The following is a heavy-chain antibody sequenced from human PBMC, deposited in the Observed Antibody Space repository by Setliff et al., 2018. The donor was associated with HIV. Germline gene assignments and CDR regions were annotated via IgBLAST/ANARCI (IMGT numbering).Heavy chain of an antibody. V-gene: IGHV1-2*02. Sequence: ASVKVSCKTSGYTFTDYFIHWVRRAPGQGLEWMGWISPNNGDTNYAQKFQGRVTMTRDTSISTAYMGLSRLRSDDTAVYYCARQLSNSLDYWGQGTLVTVS. J-gene: IGHJ4*02. CDR1: GYTFTDYF. CDR2: ISPNNGDT. D-gene: IGHD6-6*01. CDR3: ARQLSNSLDY.